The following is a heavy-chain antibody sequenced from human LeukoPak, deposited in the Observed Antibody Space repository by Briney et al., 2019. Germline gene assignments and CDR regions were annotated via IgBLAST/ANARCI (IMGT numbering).Heavy chain of an antibody. CDR2: INTNTGNP. Sequence: ASVKVSRKASGYTFTSYAMNWVRQAPGQGLEWMGWINTNTGNPTYAQGFTGRFVFSLDTSVSTAYLQISSLKAEDTAVYYCARDSRHLSGYSSGWYAYDYWGQGTLVTVSS. V-gene: IGHV7-4-1*02. J-gene: IGHJ4*02. D-gene: IGHD6-19*01. CDR3: ARDSRHLSGYSSGWYAYDY. CDR1: GYTFTSYA.